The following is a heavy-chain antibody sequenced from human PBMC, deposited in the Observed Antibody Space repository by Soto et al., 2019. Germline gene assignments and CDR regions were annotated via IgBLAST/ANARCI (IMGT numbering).Heavy chain of an antibody. CDR1: GGTSRSRDW. D-gene: IGHD6-19*01. CDR3: ARGRGRYSSGWSWFDP. Sequence: SETLSLTCGVSGGTSRSRDWWTCVRQPPGKGLEWIAEFFQSGTTNYPPSLESRVTISVDKSKNQFPLTLTSVTAADTAVYFCARGRGRYSSGWSWFDPWGQGILVTVSS. CDR2: FFQSGTT. V-gene: IGHV4-4*02. J-gene: IGHJ5*02.